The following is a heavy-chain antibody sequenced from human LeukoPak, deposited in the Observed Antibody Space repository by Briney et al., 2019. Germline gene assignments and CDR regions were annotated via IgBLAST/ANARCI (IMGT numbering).Heavy chain of an antibody. Sequence: GGSLRPSCAAATFTFSSYEMNWVRQAPGKGLEWVSYISSSGRTIYYADSVTGRFTIYRDNAENSLSLQMNSLRAEDTAVYYCVREYMATDYYYPMDVWGQGTTVTVSS. J-gene: IGHJ6*02. CDR2: ISSSGRTI. D-gene: IGHD3-10*01. CDR1: TFTFSSYE. CDR3: VREYMATDYYYPMDV. V-gene: IGHV3-48*03.